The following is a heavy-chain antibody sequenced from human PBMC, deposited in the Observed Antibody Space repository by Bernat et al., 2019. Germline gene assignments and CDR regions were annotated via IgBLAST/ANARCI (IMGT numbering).Heavy chain of an antibody. CDR3: GRGHWGLDV. CDR2: ISGDGSRT. V-gene: IGHV3-74*01. J-gene: IGHJ4*02. CDR1: GFTFSTYW. Sequence: EVQLVESGGGLVQPGGSLRLSCAASGFTFSTYWMHWVRQVSGKGLEWVSRISGDGSRTTYADSVKGRFTISRDNAKNSVYLQMNSLRVEDTAVYYCGRGHWGLDVWGQGTLVTVSS. D-gene: IGHD3/OR15-3a*01.